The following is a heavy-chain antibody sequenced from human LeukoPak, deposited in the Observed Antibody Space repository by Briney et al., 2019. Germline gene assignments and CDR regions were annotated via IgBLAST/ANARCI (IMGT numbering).Heavy chain of an antibody. V-gene: IGHV4-59*01. CDR3: AGDISTAYRKFDF. CDR2: IYYSGGT. J-gene: IGHJ4*02. CDR1: GGSTSSYY. D-gene: IGHD3-9*01. Sequence: KPSETLSLTCTVSGGSTSSYYWSWIRQSPGKGLEWIGYIYYSGGTNYNPSLKSRVTISLDTSKNQFSLKLSSVTAADTAMYYCAGDISTAYRKFDFWGQGTLVTVSS.